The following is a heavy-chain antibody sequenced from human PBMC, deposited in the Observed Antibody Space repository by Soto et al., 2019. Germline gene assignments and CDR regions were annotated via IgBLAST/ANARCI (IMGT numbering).Heavy chain of an antibody. Sequence: RRLSCAASGFTFSDYYMSWIRQAPGKGLEWISYISSNSNYKNHADSVRGRFSISRGNAKNSLYLQMHSLRAEDTAVYYCARATGYYHTSGSDPWGQGTLVTVSS. CDR2: ISSNSNYK. V-gene: IGHV3-11*06. CDR1: GFTFSDYY. CDR3: ARATGYYHTSGSDP. J-gene: IGHJ5*02. D-gene: IGHD3-22*01.